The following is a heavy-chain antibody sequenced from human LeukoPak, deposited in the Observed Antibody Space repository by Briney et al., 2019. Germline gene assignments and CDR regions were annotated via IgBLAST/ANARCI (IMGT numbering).Heavy chain of an antibody. V-gene: IGHV4-31*03. CDR2: IYYSGST. CDR1: GGSISSGGYY. Sequence: SQTLPLTCTVSGGSISSGGYYWSWIRQHPGKGLEWIGYIYYSGSTYYNPSLKSRVTISVDTSKNQFSLKLSSVTAADTAVYCCAREPYYGMDVWSQGTTVTVSS. CDR3: AREPYYGMDV. J-gene: IGHJ6*02.